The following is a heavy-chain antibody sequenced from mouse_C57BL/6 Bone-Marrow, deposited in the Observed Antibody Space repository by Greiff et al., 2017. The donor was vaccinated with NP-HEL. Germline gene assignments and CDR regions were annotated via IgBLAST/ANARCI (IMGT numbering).Heavy chain of an antibody. CDR1: GYSFTDCN. V-gene: IGHV1-39*01. D-gene: IGHD2-4*01. J-gene: IGHJ4*01. Sequence: VQLQQSGPELVKPGASVKISCKASGYSFTDCNMNWVKQSNGRSLEWIGVINPNYGTTSYNQKFKGKATLTVDQSSSTAYMQLNSLTSEDSAVYYCALIYYDYDVFHYYAMDYWGQGTSVTVSS. CDR2: INPNYGTT. CDR3: ALIYYDYDVFHYYAMDY.